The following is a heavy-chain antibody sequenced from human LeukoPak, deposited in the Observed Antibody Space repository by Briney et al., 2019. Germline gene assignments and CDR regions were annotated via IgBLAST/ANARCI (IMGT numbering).Heavy chain of an antibody. CDR3: ARTRYSSGWSPTYVMDV. V-gene: IGHV4-59*01. J-gene: IGHJ6*02. Sequence: PSETLSPTCTVSGGSISSYYWSRIRQPPGKGLEWIGYIYYSGSTNYNPSLKSRVTISVDTSKNQFSLKLSSVTAADTAVYYCARTRYSSGWSPTYVMDVWGQGTTVTVSS. CDR2: IYYSGST. D-gene: IGHD6-19*01. CDR1: GGSISSYY.